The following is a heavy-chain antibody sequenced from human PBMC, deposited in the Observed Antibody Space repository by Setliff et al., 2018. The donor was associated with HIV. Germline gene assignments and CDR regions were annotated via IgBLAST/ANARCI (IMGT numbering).Heavy chain of an antibody. CDR1: GGSFNILG. V-gene: IGHV1-69*06. CDR3: ATRPPGVHSFSI. D-gene: IGHD1-26*01. Sequence: GASVKVSCKASGGSFNILGFTWVRQAPGQGLEWVGGIIPVVDAPIYAQRFQGRVVITADKSTGTAYMQLSSLKFEDTAVYYCATRPPGVHSFSIWGQGTMVTVSS. J-gene: IGHJ3*02. CDR2: IIPVVDAP.